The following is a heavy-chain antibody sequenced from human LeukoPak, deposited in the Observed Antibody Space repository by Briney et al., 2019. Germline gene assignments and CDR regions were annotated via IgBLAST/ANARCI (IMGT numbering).Heavy chain of an antibody. CDR1: GFTFRSHG. CDR2: ISGSGGST. CDR3: ARGDCSCGSCYLSLTTIEY. J-gene: IGHJ4*02. D-gene: IGHD2-15*01. V-gene: IGHV3-23*01. Sequence: GGTLRLYCDASGFTFRSHGMSWLRQAPGQGLEGVSGISGSGGSTYYADSVRGRFTISRDNAKNSLYLQMNSLRAEDTAVYYCARGDCSCGSCYLSLTTIEYWGQGTLVTVSS.